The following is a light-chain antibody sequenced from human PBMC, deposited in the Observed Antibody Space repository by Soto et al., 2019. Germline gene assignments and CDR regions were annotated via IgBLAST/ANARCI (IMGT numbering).Light chain of an antibody. CDR1: QSIDNY. J-gene: IGKJ1*01. V-gene: IGKV1-39*01. CDR2: AAS. CDR3: QQSNSSPKT. Sequence: DIQMTQSPSSLSASVGDRVTITCRASQSIDNYLNWYQQKPGKAPNLLIYAASTLLSGVPSRFSGSWSRKHFTLTIRILKPEEITTYYSQQSNSSPKTFGQGTKVAMK.